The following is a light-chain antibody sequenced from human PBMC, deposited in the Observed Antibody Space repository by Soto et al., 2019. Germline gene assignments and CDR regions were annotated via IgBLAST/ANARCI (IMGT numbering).Light chain of an antibody. V-gene: IGKV1-8*01. CDR1: QGISSY. J-gene: IGKJ4*01. CDR3: QQYYSYPRT. Sequence: RLTQSPSSLSASTGDRVTITCRASQGISSYLAWYQQKPGKAPKLLIYAASTLQSGVPSRFSGSGSGTDFTLTISCLQSEDFATYYCQQYYSYPRTFGGGTKVDIK. CDR2: AAS.